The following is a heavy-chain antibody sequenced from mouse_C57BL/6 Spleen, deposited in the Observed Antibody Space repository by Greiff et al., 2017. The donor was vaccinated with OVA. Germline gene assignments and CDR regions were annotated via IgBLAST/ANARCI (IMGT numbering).Heavy chain of an antibody. V-gene: IGHV7-3*01. CDR2: IRNKANGYTT. J-gene: IGHJ2*01. CDR1: GFTFTDYY. CDR3: ARGGSYGNYGGVDY. Sequence: EVHLVESGGGLVQPGGSLSLSCAASGFTFTDYYMSWVRQPPGKALEWLGFIRNKANGYTTEYSASVKGRFTISRDNSQSILYLQMKALRAEDSATYYCARGGSYGNYGGVDYWGQGTTLTVSS. D-gene: IGHD2-1*01.